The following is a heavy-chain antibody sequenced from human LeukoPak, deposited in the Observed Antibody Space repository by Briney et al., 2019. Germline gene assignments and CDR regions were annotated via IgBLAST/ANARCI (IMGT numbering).Heavy chain of an antibody. CDR2: IYHSGST. D-gene: IGHD1-1*01. CDR1: GGSISSSNW. J-gene: IGHJ6*02. V-gene: IGHV4-4*02. Sequence: SETLSLNCAVSGGSISSSNWWRWVRQPPGEGLEWIGAIYHSGSTNYNPSLKSRVTISVDKSKSQFSLKLSSVTAADTAVYYCARSARGTPPTIYYYGMDVWGQGTTVTVSS. CDR3: ARSARGTPPTIYYYGMDV.